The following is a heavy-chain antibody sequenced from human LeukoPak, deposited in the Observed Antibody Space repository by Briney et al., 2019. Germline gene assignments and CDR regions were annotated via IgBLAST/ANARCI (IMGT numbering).Heavy chain of an antibody. V-gene: IGHV3-9*01. D-gene: IGHD3-10*01. CDR1: GFTFDDYA. CDR2: ISWNSGSI. J-gene: IGHJ4*02. Sequence: HPGGSLRLSCAASGFTFDDYAMHWVRQAPGKGLEWVSGISWNSGSIGYADSVKGRFTISRDNAKNSLYLQMNSLRAEDTALYYCAKAFTMVRGVIGYFDYWSQGTLVTVSS. CDR3: AKAFTMVRGVIGYFDY.